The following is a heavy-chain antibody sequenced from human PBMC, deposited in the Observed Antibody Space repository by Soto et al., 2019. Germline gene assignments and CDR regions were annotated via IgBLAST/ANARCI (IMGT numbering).Heavy chain of an antibody. CDR2: MNPNSGDT. CDR3: AFVSSWCVGYGMAV. D-gene: IGHD6-13*01. J-gene: IGHJ6*02. CDR1: GYAFTSYD. Sequence: QVQLVQSGAEVKKPGASVKVSCKASGYAFTSYDIQWVRQATGQGLEWMGWMNPNSGDTGYAQKYEGRGPMTSDTSISTAYMEVGSLTSEDTAVYCCAFVSSWCVGYGMAVWGQGTTVIVSS. V-gene: IGHV1-8*01.